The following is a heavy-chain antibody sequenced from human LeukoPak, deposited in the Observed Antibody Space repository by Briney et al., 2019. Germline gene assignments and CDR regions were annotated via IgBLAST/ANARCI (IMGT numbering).Heavy chain of an antibody. CDR3: AREPDYDILTGYYKGYSLGIDY. D-gene: IGHD3-9*01. J-gene: IGHJ4*02. CDR2: IKQDGSEK. Sequence: GGSLRLSCAASGFTFSSYAMHWVRQAPGKGLEWVANIKQDGSEKYYVDSVKGRFTISRDNAKNSLYLQMNSLRAEDTAVYYCAREPDYDILTGYYKGYSLGIDYWGQGTLVTVSS. V-gene: IGHV3-7*03. CDR1: GFTFSSYA.